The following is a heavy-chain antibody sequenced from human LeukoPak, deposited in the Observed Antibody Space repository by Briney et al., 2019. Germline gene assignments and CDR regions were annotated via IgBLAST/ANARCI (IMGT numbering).Heavy chain of an antibody. CDR1: GGSISSYY. CDR2: IYYSGST. J-gene: IGHJ5*02. D-gene: IGHD6-13*01. Sequence: SETLSLTCTVSGGSISSYYWSWIRQPPGKGLEWIGYIYYSGSTNYNPSLKSRVTISVDTSKNQFSLKLSSVTAADTAVYYCAREPRLVYSSSVNWFDPWGQGTLVTVSS. V-gene: IGHV4-59*12. CDR3: AREPRLVYSSSVNWFDP.